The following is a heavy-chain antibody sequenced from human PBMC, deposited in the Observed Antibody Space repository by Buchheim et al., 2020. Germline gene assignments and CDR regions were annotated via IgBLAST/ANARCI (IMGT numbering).Heavy chain of an antibody. J-gene: IGHJ6*02. CDR2: IWYDGSNK. CDR1: GFTFSSYG. Sequence: QVQLVESGGGVVQPGRSLRLSCAASGFTFSSYGMHWVRQAPGKGLEWVAVIWYDGSNKYYADSVKGRFTIFRDNSKNTLYLQMNSLRAEDTAVYYCARDRSSGWRHYYGMDVWGQGTT. CDR3: ARDRSSGWRHYYGMDV. D-gene: IGHD6-19*01. V-gene: IGHV3-33*01.